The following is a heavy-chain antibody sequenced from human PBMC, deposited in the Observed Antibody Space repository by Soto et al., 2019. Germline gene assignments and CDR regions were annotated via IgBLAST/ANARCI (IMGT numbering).Heavy chain of an antibody. J-gene: IGHJ6*02. CDR1: GRSFSGYY. CDR3: ARYPPYSSSWYVSYYYYGMDV. V-gene: IGHV4-34*01. D-gene: IGHD6-13*01. Sequence: QVQLQQWGAGLLKPSETLSLTCAVYGRSFSGYYWSWIRQPPGKGVEWIGEINHSGTTNYNPSLRSRLTKAVVPYKNQFSLKLGAVTAADTAVYYCARYPPYSSSWYVSYYYYGMDVWGQGTTVTVSS. CDR2: INHSGTT.